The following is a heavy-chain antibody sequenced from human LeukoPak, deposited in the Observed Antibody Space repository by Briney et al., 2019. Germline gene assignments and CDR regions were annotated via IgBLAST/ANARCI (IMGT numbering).Heavy chain of an antibody. Sequence: AGGSLRLSCAASGFTFSSYAMSWVRQAPGKGLEWVSAISGSGGSTYYADSVKGRFTISRDNSKNTLYLQMNSLRAEDTAVYYCANQDKYSNPHSDYWGQGTLVTVSS. CDR1: GFTFSSYA. J-gene: IGHJ4*02. V-gene: IGHV3-23*01. CDR2: ISGSGGST. CDR3: ANQDKYSNPHSDY. D-gene: IGHD4-11*01.